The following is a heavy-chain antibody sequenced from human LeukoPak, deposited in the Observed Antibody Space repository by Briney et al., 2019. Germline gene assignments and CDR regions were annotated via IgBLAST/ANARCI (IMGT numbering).Heavy chain of an antibody. CDR1: GFTFSRFG. D-gene: IGHD2-15*01. CDR3: AKQLGYCSDGSCYFPY. CDR2: ISSSSSAI. J-gene: IGHJ4*02. V-gene: IGHV3-48*01. Sequence: PGGSLRLSCAASGFTFSRFGMNWVRQAPGKGLEWISYISSSSSAIYYADSVQGRFTISRDNSKSTLCLQMNSLRAEDTAVYYCAKQLGYCSDGSCYFPYWGQGTLVTLSS.